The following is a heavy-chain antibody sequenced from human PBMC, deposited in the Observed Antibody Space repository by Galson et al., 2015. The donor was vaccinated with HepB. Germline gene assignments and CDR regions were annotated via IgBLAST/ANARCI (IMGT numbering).Heavy chain of an antibody. J-gene: IGHJ4*02. Sequence: ETLSLTCTVSGGSVSSGSYYWSWIRQPPGKGLEWIGYIYYSGSTNYNPSLKSRVTISVDTSKNQFSLKLSSVTAADTAVYYCARGGGWELLPLDYWGQGTLVTVSS. CDR1: GGSVSSGSYY. CDR2: IYYSGST. CDR3: ARGGGWELLPLDY. V-gene: IGHV4-61*01. D-gene: IGHD1-26*01.